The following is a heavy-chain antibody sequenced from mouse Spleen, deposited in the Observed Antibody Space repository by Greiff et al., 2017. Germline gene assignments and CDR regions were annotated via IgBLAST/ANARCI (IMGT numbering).Heavy chain of an antibody. D-gene: IGHD2-4*01. V-gene: IGHV5-17*01. CDR2: ISSGSSTI. J-gene: IGHJ2*01. Sequence: EVKVVESGGGLVKPGGSLKLSCAASGFTFSDYGMHWVRQAPEKGLEWVAYISSGSSTIYYADTVKGRFTISRDNAKNTLFLQMTSLRSEDTAMYYCARPYYDYDNYFDYWGQGTTLTVSS. CDR3: ARPYYDYDNYFDY. CDR1: GFTFSDYG.